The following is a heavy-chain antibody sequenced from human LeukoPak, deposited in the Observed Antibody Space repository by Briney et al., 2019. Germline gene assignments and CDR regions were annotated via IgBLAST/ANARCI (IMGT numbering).Heavy chain of an antibody. D-gene: IGHD3-10*01. Sequence: GGSLRLACAASGFTVSSYGMSWVRQAPGKGLEWVSAISGSGGSTYYADSGKGRFTISRDNSKNTLYLQMNSLGDEDTAVYYCATFPFGELLHFDYWGQGTLVTVYS. CDR3: ATFPFGELLHFDY. V-gene: IGHV3-23*01. CDR1: GFTVSSYG. J-gene: IGHJ4*02. CDR2: ISGSGGST.